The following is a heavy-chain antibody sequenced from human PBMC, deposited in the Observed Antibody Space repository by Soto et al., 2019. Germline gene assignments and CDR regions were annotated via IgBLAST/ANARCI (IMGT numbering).Heavy chain of an antibody. CDR1: GFTFRSYG. J-gene: IGHJ6*02. V-gene: IGHV3-33*01. CDR3: ARDRLVPYGYGMDV. D-gene: IGHD4-17*01. CDR2: IWFDGSKK. Sequence: QMQLVESGGGVVQPGRSLRLSCAASGFTFRSYGIHWVRQAPGKGLEWVSLIWFDGSKKQYVDSVKGRFAVFRENSKNTLYLEMNSLRVEDTAVYYCARDRLVPYGYGMDVWGQGTTVTVSS.